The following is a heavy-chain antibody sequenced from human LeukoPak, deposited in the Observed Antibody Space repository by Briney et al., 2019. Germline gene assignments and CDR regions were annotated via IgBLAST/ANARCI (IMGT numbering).Heavy chain of an antibody. CDR2: IKSDGSIT. J-gene: IGHJ4*02. V-gene: IGHV3-74*01. CDR3: TSIAADNPGY. Sequence: GGSLRLSCAASGFTFSSHWMHWVRQVPGKGLVWVSNIKSDGSITNYADSVKGRFTISRDNAKNTLYLQMNSLRAEDTAVYYCTSIAADNPGYWGQGTLVTVSS. D-gene: IGHD6-13*01. CDR1: GFTFSSHW.